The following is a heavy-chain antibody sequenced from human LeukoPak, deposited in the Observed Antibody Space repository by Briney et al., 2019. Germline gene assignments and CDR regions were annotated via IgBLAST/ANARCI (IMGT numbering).Heavy chain of an antibody. CDR2: IYHSGST. CDR3: ATVSAFFYDSGSYYTFDY. J-gene: IGHJ4*02. CDR1: GGSISSSKW. D-gene: IGHD3-10*01. V-gene: IGHV4-4*02. Sequence: PSETLSLTCAVSGGSISSSKWWSWVRQPPGKGLEWIGEIYHSGSTNYNPSLKSRVTISVDKSKSQFSLKLSSVTAADTAVYYCATVSAFFYDSGSYYTFDYWGQGTLVTVSS.